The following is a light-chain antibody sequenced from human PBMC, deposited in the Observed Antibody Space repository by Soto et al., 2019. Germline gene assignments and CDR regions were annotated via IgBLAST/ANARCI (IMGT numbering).Light chain of an antibody. Sequence: QSMLTQPPSASGTPGQRVTISCSGSTSNIGTNTVNWYQQLPGTAPKLLMYNNDQRPSGVPDRFSASKSGTSASLAITGLQSEDESDYYCATWDDSLNGRVFGGGTKLTVL. V-gene: IGLV1-44*01. J-gene: IGLJ3*02. CDR2: NND. CDR3: ATWDDSLNGRV. CDR1: TSNIGTNT.